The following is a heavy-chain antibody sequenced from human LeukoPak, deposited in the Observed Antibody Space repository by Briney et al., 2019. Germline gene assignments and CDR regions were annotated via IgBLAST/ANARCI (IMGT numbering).Heavy chain of an antibody. J-gene: IGHJ6*02. CDR3: ARGGTIKNGMDV. V-gene: IGHV4-59*01. Sequence: SETLSLTCTVSGGSISTYYWSWIRQPPGKGLEWIGYVYYSGSTNYNPSLESRVTISVDTSKNQFSLMLSSVTAADTAVYYCARGGTIKNGMDVWGQGTTVTVTS. D-gene: IGHD1-14*01. CDR1: GGSISTYY. CDR2: VYYSGST.